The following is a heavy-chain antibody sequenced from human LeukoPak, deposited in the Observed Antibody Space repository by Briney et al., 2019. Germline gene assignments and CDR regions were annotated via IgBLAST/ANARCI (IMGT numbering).Heavy chain of an antibody. CDR2: IYYSGST. V-gene: IGHV4-59*08. D-gene: IGHD6-19*01. J-gene: IGHJ4*02. CDR3: ARAVSGRFDY. CDR1: GGSMSPYH. Sequence: SETLPLTCTVSGGSMSPYHWGRIRQPPGKGLEWTGYIYYSGSTNYNPSLNSRVTISVDTPKNQFSLRLSSVTAADTAIYYCARAVSGRFDYWGQGTLVTVSS.